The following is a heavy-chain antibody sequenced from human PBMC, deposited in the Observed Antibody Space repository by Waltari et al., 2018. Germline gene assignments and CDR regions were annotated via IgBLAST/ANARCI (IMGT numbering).Heavy chain of an antibody. CDR2: INHSGGT. J-gene: IGHJ5*02. V-gene: IGHV4-34*01. CDR1: GGSFSGYY. CDR3: ARGYYDTLTAYRGWFDP. Sequence: QVQLQQWGAGLLKPSETLSLTCAVYGGSFSGYYWTWICQPPGKGLAWIAEINHSGGTNYNPSLKSRVTISVDTSKNQFSLRLSSVTAADTAVYYCARGYYDTLTAYRGWFDPWGQGALVTVSS. D-gene: IGHD3-9*01.